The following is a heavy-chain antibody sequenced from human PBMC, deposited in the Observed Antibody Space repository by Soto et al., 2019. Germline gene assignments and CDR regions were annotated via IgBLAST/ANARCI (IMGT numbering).Heavy chain of an antibody. D-gene: IGHD3-16*01. J-gene: IGHJ4*02. Sequence: SETLSLTCAVYGGSFSGYYWSWIRQPPGKGLEWIGEINHSGSTNYNPSPKSRVTISVDTSKNQFSLKLSSVTAADTAVYYCARVLRLGEFVDYWGQGTLVTVSS. CDR3: ARVLRLGEFVDY. V-gene: IGHV4-34*01. CDR1: GGSFSGYY. CDR2: INHSGST.